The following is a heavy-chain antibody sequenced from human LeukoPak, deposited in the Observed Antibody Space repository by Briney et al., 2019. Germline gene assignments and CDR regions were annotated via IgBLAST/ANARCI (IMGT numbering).Heavy chain of an antibody. CDR1: GYTFTGYY. Sequence: ASVKVSRKASGYTFTGYYMHWVRQAPGQGLEWMGWINPNSGGTNYAQKFQGRVTMTRDTSISTAYMELSRLRSDDTAVYYCARDPPRQSWFDPWGQGTLVTVSS. CDR2: INPNSGGT. V-gene: IGHV1-2*02. J-gene: IGHJ5*02. CDR3: ARDPPRQSWFDP.